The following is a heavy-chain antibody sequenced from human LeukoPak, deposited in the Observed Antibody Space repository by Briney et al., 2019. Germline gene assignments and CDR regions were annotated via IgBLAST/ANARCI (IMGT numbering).Heavy chain of an antibody. CDR3: ARGFGYYYGSGRDFFDY. CDR2: IYTTGNT. Sequence: SETLSLTCTVSRGSISNFYWSWIRQPAGKGLEWIGRIYTTGNTNYSPSLKSRVTMSVDTSKNQFSLRLTSVTAADTAVYYCARGFGYYYGSGRDFFDYWGQGTLVTVSS. J-gene: IGHJ4*02. CDR1: RGSISNFY. V-gene: IGHV4-4*07. D-gene: IGHD3-10*01.